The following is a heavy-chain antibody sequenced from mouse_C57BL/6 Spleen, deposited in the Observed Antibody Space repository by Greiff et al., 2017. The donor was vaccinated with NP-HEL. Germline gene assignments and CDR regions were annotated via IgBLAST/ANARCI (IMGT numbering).Heavy chain of an antibody. V-gene: IGHV1-67*01. D-gene: IGHD4-1*01. CDR2: ISTYYGDA. J-gene: IGHJ4*01. CDR1: GYTSTDYA. Sequence: QVHVKQSGPELVRPGVSVKISCKGSGYTSTDYAMHWVKQSHAKSLEWIGVISTYYGDASYNQKFKDKATMTVDKSSSTAYMELARLTSEDSAVYYCETGNYYYAMDYWGQGTSVTVSS. CDR3: ETGNYYYAMDY.